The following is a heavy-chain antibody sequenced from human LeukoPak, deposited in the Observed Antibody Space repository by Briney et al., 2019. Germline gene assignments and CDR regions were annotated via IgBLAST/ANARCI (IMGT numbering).Heavy chain of an antibody. CDR2: IYSGGST. CDR3: ATGKVVAAINY. CDR1: GFTVSGNY. D-gene: IGHD2-15*01. J-gene: IGHJ4*02. Sequence: GGSLRLSCAASGFTVSGNYMNWVRQAPGKGLEWVSVIYSGGSTYYTDSVKGRFTISRDNSKNTLYLQMNSLRAEDTAVYYCATGKVVAAINYWGQGTLVTVSS. V-gene: IGHV3-53*01.